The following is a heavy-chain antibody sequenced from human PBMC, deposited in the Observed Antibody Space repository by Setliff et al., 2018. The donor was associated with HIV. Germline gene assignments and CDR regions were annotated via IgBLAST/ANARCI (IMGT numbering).Heavy chain of an antibody. D-gene: IGHD3-22*01. J-gene: IGHJ3*02. CDR2: IYHSGGT. Sequence: SETLSLTCTVSGYSISNGYYWAWIRRTPGKGPEWIGSIYHSGGTYYNPSLKSRVTISVATSKKQFSLELTSVTAADTAVYYCAKEHGNYDTSADYSPDAFDIWGQGTMVTVSS. V-gene: IGHV4-38-2*02. CDR1: GYSISNGYY. CDR3: AKEHGNYDTSADYSPDAFDI.